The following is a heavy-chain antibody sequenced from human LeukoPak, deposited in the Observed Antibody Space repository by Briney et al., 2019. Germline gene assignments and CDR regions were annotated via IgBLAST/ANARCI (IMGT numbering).Heavy chain of an antibody. J-gene: IGHJ5*02. D-gene: IGHD1-26*01. CDR1: GGSFSGYY. Sequence: SETLSLTCAVYGGSFSGYYWSWIRQPPGEGLEWIGEINHSGSTNYNPSLKSRVTISVDTSKNQFSLKLSSVTAADTAVYYCARGRYSGSYYWFDPWGQGTLVTVSS. CDR3: ARGRYSGSYYWFDP. V-gene: IGHV4-34*01. CDR2: INHSGST.